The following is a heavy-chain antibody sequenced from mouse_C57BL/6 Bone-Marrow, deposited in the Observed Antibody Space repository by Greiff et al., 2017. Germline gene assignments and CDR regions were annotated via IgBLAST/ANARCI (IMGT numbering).Heavy chain of an antibody. V-gene: IGHV1-64*01. D-gene: IGHD3-1*01. CDR2: IHPNSGST. CDR1: GYTFTSYW. J-gene: IGHJ3*01. Sequence: VQLQQPGAELVKPGASVKLSCKASGYTFTSYWMHWVKQRPGQGLEWIAMIHPNSGSTNNMEKFKSKATLTVDKSSSTAYMQLSSLTSEDSAVYYCARLQPWFAYWGQGTLVTVSA. CDR3: ARLQPWFAY.